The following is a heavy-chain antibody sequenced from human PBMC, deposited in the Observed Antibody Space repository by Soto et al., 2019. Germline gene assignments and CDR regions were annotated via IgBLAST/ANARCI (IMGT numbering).Heavy chain of an antibody. V-gene: IGHV4-59*01. Sequence: SETLSLTCTVSGVSISSYYWSWIRQPPGKGLEWIGYIYYSGSTNYNPSLKSRVTISVDTSKNQFSLKLSSVTAADTAVYYCARVPEGYCSGGSCYIWFDPWGQGTLVTVSS. CDR2: IYYSGST. CDR3: ARVPEGYCSGGSCYIWFDP. CDR1: GVSISSYY. D-gene: IGHD2-15*01. J-gene: IGHJ5*02.